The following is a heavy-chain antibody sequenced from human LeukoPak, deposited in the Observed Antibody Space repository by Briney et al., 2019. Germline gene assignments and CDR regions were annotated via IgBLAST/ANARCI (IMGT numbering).Heavy chain of an antibody. D-gene: IGHD6-13*01. V-gene: IGHV4-30-4*01. CDR2: IFYSGST. CDR1: GGSISSGAYY. J-gene: IGHJ4*02. CDR3: ARERREGGSSWIDY. Sequence: SETLSLTCTVSGGSISSGAYYWSWIRQPPGKGLEWIGHIFYSGSTYYNPSLMRRLTISVDTSKNQFSLKLSSVTPADTAVYYCARERREGGSSWIDYWGRGTWSPSPQ.